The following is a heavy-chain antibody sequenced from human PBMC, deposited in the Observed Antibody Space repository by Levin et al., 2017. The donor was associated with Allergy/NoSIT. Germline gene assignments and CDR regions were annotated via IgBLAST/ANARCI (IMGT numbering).Heavy chain of an antibody. CDR2: IGGTGGST. Sequence: SCAASRFMLSNYAMSWVRQAPGKGLEWVSAIGGTGGSTFYSESVKGRCTISRDNSKNTLYLEMNSLRAEDTAVYYCAREQWLSSYWYFDLWGRGTLVTVSS. D-gene: IGHD6-19*01. J-gene: IGHJ2*01. CDR1: RFMLSNYA. V-gene: IGHV3-23*01. CDR3: AREQWLSSYWYFDL.